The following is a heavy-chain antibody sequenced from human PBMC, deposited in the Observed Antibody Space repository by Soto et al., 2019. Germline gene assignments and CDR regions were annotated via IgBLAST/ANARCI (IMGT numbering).Heavy chain of an antibody. Sequence: LRLSCVASGLRFNDFTMNWVRQTPGKGLEWVSSITSTSSYAYYADSVKGRFSISRDNSKNSLYLHMSSLRAEDTAVYYCVRDPSEYTSSSYYNYYGLDVWGQGTTVTVSS. V-gene: IGHV3-21*01. CDR2: ITSTSSYA. CDR1: GLRFNDFT. CDR3: VRDPSEYTSSSYYNYYGLDV. D-gene: IGHD6-6*01. J-gene: IGHJ6*02.